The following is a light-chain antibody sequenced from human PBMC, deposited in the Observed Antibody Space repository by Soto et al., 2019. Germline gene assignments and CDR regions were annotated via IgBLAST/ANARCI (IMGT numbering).Light chain of an antibody. J-gene: IGKJ5*01. Sequence: IALTEAPKLPFLSPGERGNVSCTASQSVSEYLAWYQQKPGQAPRLLIYDVSYRATGIPVRFSGSGSGTDFTLTISSLEPEDFAVYYCQQRSDWLPITFGQGTRLEIK. CDR1: QSVSEY. CDR3: QQRSDWLPIT. V-gene: IGKV3-11*01. CDR2: DVS.